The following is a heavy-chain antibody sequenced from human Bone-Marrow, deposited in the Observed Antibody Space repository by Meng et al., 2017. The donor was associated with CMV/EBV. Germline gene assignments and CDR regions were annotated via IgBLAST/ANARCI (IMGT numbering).Heavy chain of an antibody. CDR1: GGTFSSYA. V-gene: IGHV1-69*10. D-gene: IGHD2-2*01. Sequence: SVKVSCKASGGTFSSYAISWVRQAPGQGLEWMGGIIPILGIANYAQKFQGRVTITADKSTSTAYMELSSLRSEDTAVYYCARDGRYCSSTSCSHNWFDPWGQGTLVTVSS. CDR3: ARDGRYCSSTSCSHNWFDP. J-gene: IGHJ5*02. CDR2: IIPILGIA.